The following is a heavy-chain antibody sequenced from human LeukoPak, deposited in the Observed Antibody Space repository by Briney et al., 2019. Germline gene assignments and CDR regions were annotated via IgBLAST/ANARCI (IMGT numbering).Heavy chain of an antibody. Sequence: SETLSLTCTVSGGSVSSRHYYWGWIRQPPGKGLEWIGSVYYSGTTYYNPSLKSRVTISVDTSKNEFSLKVNSVTAADTAVYFCARQADFGGVIVSSWFDPWGEGAQVTVSS. D-gene: IGHD3-16*02. CDR3: ARQADFGGVIVSSWFDP. CDR2: VYYSGTT. J-gene: IGHJ5*02. CDR1: GGSVSSRHYY. V-gene: IGHV4-39*01.